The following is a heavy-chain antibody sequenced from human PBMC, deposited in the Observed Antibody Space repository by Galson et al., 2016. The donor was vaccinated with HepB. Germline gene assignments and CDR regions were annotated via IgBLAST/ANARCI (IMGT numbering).Heavy chain of an antibody. V-gene: IGHV4-59*01. CDR1: GGSSRRYY. CDR3: AREARYCSGGSCYDYYGMDV. CDR2: INYSGST. J-gene: IGHJ6*02. D-gene: IGHD2-15*01. Sequence: SETLSLTCTVSGGSSRRYYWSRIRQPPGKGLEWIGYINYSGSTSYNPSLKSRVTISVDMSKNQVSLKLSSVTAADTAVYYCAREARYCSGGSCYDYYGMDVWGQGTTVTVSS.